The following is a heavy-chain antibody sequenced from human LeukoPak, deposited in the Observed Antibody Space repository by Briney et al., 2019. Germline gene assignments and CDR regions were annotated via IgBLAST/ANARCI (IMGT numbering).Heavy chain of an antibody. D-gene: IGHD3-3*01. CDR2: IYHSGST. CDR1: GGSISSGGYS. J-gene: IGHJ4*02. CDR3: QSRFLEWLLDY. Sequence: SETLSLTCAVSGGSISSGGYSWSWIRQPPGKGLEWIGYIYHSGSTYYKPSLKSRVTISVDRSKNQFSLKLSSVTAADTAVYYCQSRFLEWLLDYWGQGTLVTVSS. V-gene: IGHV4-30-2*01.